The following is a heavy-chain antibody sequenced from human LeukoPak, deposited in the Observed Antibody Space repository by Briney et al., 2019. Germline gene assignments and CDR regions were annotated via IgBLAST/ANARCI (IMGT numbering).Heavy chain of an antibody. CDR2: IYPGDSDT. D-gene: IGHD1-14*01. CDR3: ARLRQRTVPWFDP. J-gene: IGHJ5*02. Sequence: GEPLKISCKGSGYSFTSYWIGWVRQMPGKGLEWMGIIYPGDSDTRYSPSSQGQVTISADKSISTAYLQWSSLKASDTAMYYCARLRQRTVPWFDPWGQGTLVTVSS. V-gene: IGHV5-51*01. CDR1: GYSFTSYW.